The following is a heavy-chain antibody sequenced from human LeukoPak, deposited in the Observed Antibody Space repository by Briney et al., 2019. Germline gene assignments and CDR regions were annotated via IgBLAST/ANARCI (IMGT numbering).Heavy chain of an antibody. CDR1: GFTFNRFY. CDR3: TKDRRGPAAGTWYFDS. D-gene: IGHD6-13*01. CDR2: ISSNGATT. V-gene: IGHV3-64*04. Sequence: GGSLRLSCSASGFTFNRFYLHWVRQAPGKGLEFVSHISSNGATTYYADSVKGRFTISRDNSKNTLYLQLNSLRAEDTAIYYCTKDRRGPAAGTWYFDSWGQGTLVTVSS. J-gene: IGHJ4*02.